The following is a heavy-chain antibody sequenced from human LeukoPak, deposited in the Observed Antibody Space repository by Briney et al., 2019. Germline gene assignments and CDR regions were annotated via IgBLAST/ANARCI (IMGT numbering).Heavy chain of an antibody. CDR3: ARDMSGYNSGFAFDI. D-gene: IGHD5-18*01. V-gene: IGHV4-4*07. CDR2: IYTSGST. CDR1: GGSISNYY. Sequence: PSETLSLTCTVSGGSISNYYWSWIRQPAGKGLEWIGHIYTSGSTNYNPSLRSRVTVSVDTSKNLFSLKLSSVTAADTAVYYCARDMSGYNSGFAFDIWGQGTMVTVSS. J-gene: IGHJ3*02.